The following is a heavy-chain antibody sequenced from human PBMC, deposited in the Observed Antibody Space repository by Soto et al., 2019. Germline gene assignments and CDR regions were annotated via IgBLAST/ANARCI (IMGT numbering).Heavy chain of an antibody. J-gene: IGHJ6*02. V-gene: IGHV1-18*04. CDR1: GSTLTSYG. Sequence: ASVKVSCKASGSTLTSYGGIWVRQAPGQGLEWMGWISAYNGNTNYAQKLQGRVTMTTDTSTSTAYMGLRSLRSDDTAVYYCARIYDFWSGYYTDYYYGMDVWGQGTKVTVS. D-gene: IGHD3-3*01. CDR2: ISAYNGNT. CDR3: ARIYDFWSGYYTDYYYGMDV.